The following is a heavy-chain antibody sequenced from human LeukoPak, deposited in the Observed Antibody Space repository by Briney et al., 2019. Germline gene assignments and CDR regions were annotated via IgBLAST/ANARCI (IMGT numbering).Heavy chain of an antibody. D-gene: IGHD6-19*01. V-gene: IGHV1-18*01. CDR2: ISAYNGNT. CDR1: GYTFTSYG. Sequence: ASVKASCKASGYTFTSYGISWVRQAPGQGLGWMGWISAYNGNTNYAQKLQGRVTMTTDTSTSTAYMELSSLRSEDTAVYYCARDVVRLHYRIAVAGTGWFDPWGQGTLVTVSS. CDR3: ARDVVRLHYRIAVAGTGWFDP. J-gene: IGHJ5*02.